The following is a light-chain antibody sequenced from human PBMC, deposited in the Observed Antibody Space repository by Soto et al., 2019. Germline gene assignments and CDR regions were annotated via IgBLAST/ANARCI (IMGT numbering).Light chain of an antibody. V-gene: IGKV3-20*01. Sequence: ILVTQSPGTLSLSPGERATLSGRSSLRVSSSSLARYQQRRGQAPRLLIHDASSRSTGIPDRFRGSGSGEDFALLIERPPTETIEEYYCQKYGGPPRTLGQGTKVDIK. CDR3: QKYGGPPRT. J-gene: IGKJ1*01. CDR2: DAS. CDR1: LRVSSSS.